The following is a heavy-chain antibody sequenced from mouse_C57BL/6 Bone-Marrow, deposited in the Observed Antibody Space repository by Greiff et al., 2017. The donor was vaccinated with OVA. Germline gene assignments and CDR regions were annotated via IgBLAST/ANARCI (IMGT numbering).Heavy chain of an antibody. Sequence: QVQLQQPGAALVKPWASVKMSCKASCYTFTSYWITWVKQRPGHGLAWIGDFYPGSGSTNYNEKFKSKATLTVDTSSRTAYMQLSSLTSEDSAVYYCARGESFWFFYYAMDYWGQGTSVTVSS. D-gene: IGHD1-3*01. J-gene: IGHJ4*01. V-gene: IGHV1-55*01. CDR2: FYPGSGST. CDR3: ARGESFWFFYYAMDY. CDR1: CYTFTSYW.